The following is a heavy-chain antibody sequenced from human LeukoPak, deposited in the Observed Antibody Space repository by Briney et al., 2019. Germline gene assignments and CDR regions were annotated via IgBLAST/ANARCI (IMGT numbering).Heavy chain of an antibody. Sequence: GGSLRLSCAASGFTFSSYEMNWVRQAPGTGLEWIPYISSSGTNIYYADSVKGRFTISRDNAKNSLYLEMNSLRAEDTALYYCARGIYCSGGSCYSGYYYGVDVWGKGTTATVSS. CDR3: ARGIYCSGGSCYSGYYYGVDV. CDR1: GFTFSSYE. V-gene: IGHV3-48*03. D-gene: IGHD2-15*01. J-gene: IGHJ6*04. CDR2: ISSSGTNI.